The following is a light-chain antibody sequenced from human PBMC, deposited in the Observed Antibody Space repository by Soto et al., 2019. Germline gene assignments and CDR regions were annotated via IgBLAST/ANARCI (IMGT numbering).Light chain of an antibody. V-gene: IGLV2-14*01. CDR3: SSYTSTSTVV. CDR2: DVS. CDR1: SSDVGGYGY. Sequence: QSVLTQPASVSGSPGQSITISCTGTSSDVGGYGYVSWYQQHPDRPPKLMIYDVSNRPSGVSNRFSGSKSGNTASLTISGLQAEDEADYYCSSYTSTSTVVFGGGTKLTVL. J-gene: IGLJ2*01.